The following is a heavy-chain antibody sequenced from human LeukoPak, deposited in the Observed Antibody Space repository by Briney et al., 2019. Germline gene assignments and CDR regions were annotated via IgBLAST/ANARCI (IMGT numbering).Heavy chain of an antibody. CDR3: AKRMGPMVTTGDRPLDY. Sequence: GTSLRLSCEASGFTFSHFGMHWVHQAPGKGLEWVAFIRYDGSNKYYADSLRGRFTISRDNSKNTLYLQMNSLTAEDTAVYYCAKRMGPMVTTGDRPLDYWGQGILVTVFS. J-gene: IGHJ4*02. V-gene: IGHV3-30*02. CDR2: IRYDGSNK. CDR1: GFTFSHFG. D-gene: IGHD4-17*01.